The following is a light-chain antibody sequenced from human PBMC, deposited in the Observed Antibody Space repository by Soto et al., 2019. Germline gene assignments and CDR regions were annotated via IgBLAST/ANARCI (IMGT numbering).Light chain of an antibody. CDR1: QRISSY. CDR3: HQFGSSLTWT. V-gene: IGKV1-39*01. Sequence: DIQMTQSPSSLSASVGDRVAITCRASQRISSYLNWYQQKPGKAPKLLIYAASTLQSGVPSRFSGSGSGTDFTLTISRLVPEDFAVYYCHQFGSSLTWTFGQGTKVDIK. CDR2: AAS. J-gene: IGKJ1*01.